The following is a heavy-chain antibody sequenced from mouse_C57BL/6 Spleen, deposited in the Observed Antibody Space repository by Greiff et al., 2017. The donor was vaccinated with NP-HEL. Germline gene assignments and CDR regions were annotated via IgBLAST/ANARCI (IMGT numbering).Heavy chain of an antibody. D-gene: IGHD1-1*01. CDR1: GYTFTDYN. CDR3: ARLDYYGSSYFDY. CDR2: INPNNGGT. Sequence: EVHLVESGPELVKPGASVKIPCKASGYTFTDYNMDWVKQSHGKSLEWIGDINPNNGGTNYNQKFKGKATLTVDKSSSTAYMELRSLTSEDTAVYYCARLDYYGSSYFDYWGQGTTLTVSS. V-gene: IGHV1-18*01. J-gene: IGHJ2*01.